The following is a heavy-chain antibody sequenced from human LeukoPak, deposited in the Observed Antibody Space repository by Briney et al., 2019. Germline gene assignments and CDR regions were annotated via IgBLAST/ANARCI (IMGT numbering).Heavy chain of an antibody. J-gene: IGHJ5*02. CDR1: GYTFTSYG. V-gene: IGHV1-18*01. CDR2: ISAYNGNT. Sequence: ASVKVSCKASGYTFTSYGISWVRQAPGQGLEWMGWISAYNGNTNYAQKLQGRVTMTTDTSTSTAYMELRSLRSDDTAVYYCARVTFDYGDYGGKYNWFGPWGQGTLVTVSS. CDR3: ARVTFDYGDYGGKYNWFGP. D-gene: IGHD4-17*01.